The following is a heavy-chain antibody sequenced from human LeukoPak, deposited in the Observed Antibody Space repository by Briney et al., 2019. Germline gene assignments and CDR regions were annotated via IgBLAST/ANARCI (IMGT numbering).Heavy chain of an antibody. CDR1: GGSISSSSFY. CDR3: ARREGPPKNFDF. Sequence: SGTLSLTCTVSGGSISSSSFYWGWIRQPPGKGLEWIGSINYSGSTHYNPSLKSRVTISVDTSKNQFSLMLSSVTAADTAVYYCARREGPPKNFDFWGQGSLVTVSS. CDR2: INYSGST. V-gene: IGHV4-39*01. J-gene: IGHJ4*02.